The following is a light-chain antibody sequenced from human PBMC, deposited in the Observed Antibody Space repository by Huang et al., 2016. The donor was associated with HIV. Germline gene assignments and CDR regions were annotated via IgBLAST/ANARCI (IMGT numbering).Light chain of an antibody. CDR1: QSVSSN. J-gene: IGKJ2*01. CDR3: QQYNSWPPYT. Sequence: EIVMTQSPATLSVSLGERATLSCRASQSVSSNLAWFQQKPGQAPGLLIYGASTRATGIPARFSGSGSGTEFTLTISSLQSEDFAVYYCQQYNSWPPYTFGQGTKLEIK. V-gene: IGKV3-15*01. CDR2: GAS.